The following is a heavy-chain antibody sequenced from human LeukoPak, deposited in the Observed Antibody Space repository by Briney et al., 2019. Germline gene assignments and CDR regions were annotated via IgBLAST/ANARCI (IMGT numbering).Heavy chain of an antibody. J-gene: IGHJ5*02. CDR2: ISGSGGST. CDR1: GFTFSSYA. D-gene: IGHD2-2*01. CDR3: AKPSCPSTIWFRFDP. Sequence: GGSLRLSCAASGFTFSSYAMDWVRQAPGKGLEWVSVISGSGGSTYYADSVKGRFTISRDNSKNTLHLQMNSLRDADTAVYYCAKPSCPSTIWFRFDPGGEGTLVSVSS. V-gene: IGHV3-23*01.